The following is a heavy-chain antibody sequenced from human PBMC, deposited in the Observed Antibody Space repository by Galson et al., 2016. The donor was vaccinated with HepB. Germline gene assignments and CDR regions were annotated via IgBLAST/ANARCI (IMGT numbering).Heavy chain of an antibody. Sequence: SVKVSCKASGYTFDSYTMHWVRQAPGQRLEWMGWINAGNGDTKYSQKFQGRVSITRDTSANIAYMELSSLRSEDTAVYYCAREGSAAARTGAFDYWGQGILVTVSS. J-gene: IGHJ4*02. CDR2: INAGNGDT. D-gene: IGHD2-2*01. CDR1: GYTFDSYT. V-gene: IGHV1-3*01. CDR3: AREGSAAARTGAFDY.